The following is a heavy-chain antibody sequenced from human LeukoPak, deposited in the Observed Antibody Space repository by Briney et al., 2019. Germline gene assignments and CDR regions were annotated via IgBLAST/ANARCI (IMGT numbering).Heavy chain of an antibody. V-gene: IGHV3-7*01. CDR2: IKQDGSEK. CDR1: GFRFSSYW. CDR3: ARTYYDILTGYNPYFDY. D-gene: IGHD3-9*01. Sequence: GGSLRLSCAASGFRFSSYWMSWVRQAPGKGLEWVANIKQDGSEKYYVDSVKGRFTISRDNAKNSLYLQMNSLRAEDTAVYYCARTYYDILTGYNPYFDYWGQGILVTVSS. J-gene: IGHJ4*02.